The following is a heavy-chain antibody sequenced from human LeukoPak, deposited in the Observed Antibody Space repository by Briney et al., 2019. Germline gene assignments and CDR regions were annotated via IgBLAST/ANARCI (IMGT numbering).Heavy chain of an antibody. V-gene: IGHV3-30*18. CDR1: GFTFSSYG. Sequence: PGGSLRLSCAASGFTFSSYGMHWVRQAPGKGLEWVAVISYDGSNKYYADSVKGRFTIFRDNSKNTLYLQMNSLRADDTAVYYCAKDRPTVYSSSWLHFLDSWGQGTLVTVSS. J-gene: IGHJ4*02. D-gene: IGHD6-13*01. CDR2: ISYDGSNK. CDR3: AKDRPTVYSSSWLHFLDS.